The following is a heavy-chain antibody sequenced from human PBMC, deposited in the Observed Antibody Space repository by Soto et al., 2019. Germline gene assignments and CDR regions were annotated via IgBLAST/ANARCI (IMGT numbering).Heavy chain of an antibody. D-gene: IGHD6-19*01. J-gene: IGHJ3*02. CDR3: ARHSSVDAFDI. CDR1: GFNFNIHA. CDR2: IWYDGSNK. V-gene: IGHV3-33*08. Sequence: GGSLRLSCAAPGFNFNIHALHWIRQAPGEGLEWVAVIWYDGSNKYYADSVKGRFTISRVNSKNTLYLQMNSLRAEDTAVYYCARHSSVDAFDIWGQGTMVTVSS.